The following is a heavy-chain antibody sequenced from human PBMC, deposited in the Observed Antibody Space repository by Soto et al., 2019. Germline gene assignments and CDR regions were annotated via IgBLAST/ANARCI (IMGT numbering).Heavy chain of an antibody. J-gene: IGHJ3*02. CDR2: IYPGDSDT. D-gene: IGHD5-18*01. CDR3: ARQDTAMVYDDFDI. V-gene: IGHV5-51*01. Sequence: GESLTISCKGSGYSFTSYWIGWVRQMPGKGLEWMGIIYPGDSDTRYSPSFQGQVTISADKSISTAYLQWSSLKASDTAMYYCARQDTAMVYDDFDIWGQGTMDTVSS. CDR1: GYSFTSYW.